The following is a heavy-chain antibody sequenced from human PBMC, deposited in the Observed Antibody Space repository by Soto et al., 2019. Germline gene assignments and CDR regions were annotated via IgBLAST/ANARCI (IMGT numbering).Heavy chain of an antibody. CDR1: GFIFSSYT. CDR2: IFAGSGGS. CDR3: ARDRQPDGIWTFAL. Sequence: PGGSLRLSCSASGFIFSSYTMGWVRLTPGKGLEWVSSIFAGSGGSDYTDSVRGRFSISRDNLKNELYLQMAGLRVEDTAIYYCARDRQPDGIWTFALWGRGTPVPSPQ. D-gene: IGHD2-15*01. J-gene: IGHJ4*01. V-gene: IGHV3-23*01.